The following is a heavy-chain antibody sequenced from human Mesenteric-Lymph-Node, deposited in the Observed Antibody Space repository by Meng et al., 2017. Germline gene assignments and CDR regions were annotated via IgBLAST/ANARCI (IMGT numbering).Heavy chain of an antibody. Sequence: GESLKISCKASGYTFTSYYMHWVRQAPGQGLEWMGIINPSGGSTSYAQKFQGRVTMTRDTSTSTVYMELSSLRSEDTAVYYCARDGVAGTSADAFDIWGQGTMVTVSS. CDR2: INPSGGST. D-gene: IGHD6-19*01. CDR1: GYTFTSYY. V-gene: IGHV1-46*01. J-gene: IGHJ3*02. CDR3: ARDGVAGTSADAFDI.